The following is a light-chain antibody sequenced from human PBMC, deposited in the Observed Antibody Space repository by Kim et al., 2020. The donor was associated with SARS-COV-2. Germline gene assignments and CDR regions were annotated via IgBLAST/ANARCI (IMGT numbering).Light chain of an antibody. J-gene: IGLJ3*02. V-gene: IGLV3-1*01. CDR1: KLGDKY. Sequence: VAPEQTASITCSGDKLGDKYACWYQQTPGQSPVLVIYQDSKRPSGIPERFSGSNSGNTATLTISGTQAMDEADYYCQAWDSSTWVFGGGTQLTVL. CDR2: QDS. CDR3: QAWDSSTWV.